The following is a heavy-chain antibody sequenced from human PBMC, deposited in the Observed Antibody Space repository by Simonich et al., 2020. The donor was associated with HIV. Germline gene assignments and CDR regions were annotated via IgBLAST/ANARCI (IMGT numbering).Heavy chain of an antibody. CDR3: ATTSSVSNNWYRGY. CDR2: INHSGST. Sequence: QVRLQQWGAGLLKPSETLSLTCAVYGGSFSGYYWSWIRQPPGKGLEWIGEINHSGSTNYNLSLKSRVTISVDTSKNQFSLRLSSVTAADTAVYYCATTSSVSNNWYRGYWGQGTLVTVSS. V-gene: IGHV4-34*01. CDR1: GGSFSGYY. D-gene: IGHD1-20*01. J-gene: IGHJ4*02.